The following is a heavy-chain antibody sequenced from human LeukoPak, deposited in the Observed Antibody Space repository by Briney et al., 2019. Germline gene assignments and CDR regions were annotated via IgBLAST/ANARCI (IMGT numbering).Heavy chain of an antibody. D-gene: IGHD3-10*01. J-gene: IGHJ6*03. CDR1: GGSISSGDYY. Sequence: PSQTLSLTCTVSGGSISSGDYYWSWIRQPPGKGLEWIGYIYYSGSTNYNPSLKSRVTISVDTSKNQFSLKLSSVTAADTAVYYCARESGLPYYYYMDVWGKGTTVTVSS. CDR3: ARESGLPYYYYMDV. V-gene: IGHV4-61*08. CDR2: IYYSGST.